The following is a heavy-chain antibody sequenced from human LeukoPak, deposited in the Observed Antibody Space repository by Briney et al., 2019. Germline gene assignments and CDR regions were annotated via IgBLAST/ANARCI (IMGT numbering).Heavy chain of an antibody. J-gene: IGHJ6*02. CDR1: GGTFSSYA. CDR3: AREPITYDSSGYYVGNYYYYGMDV. CDR2: IIPILGIA. D-gene: IGHD3-22*01. V-gene: IGHV1-69*04. Sequence: GSSVKVSCKASGGTFSSYAISWVRQAPGQGLEWMGRIIPILGIANYAQKFQGRVTITADKSTSTAYMELSSLRSEDTAVYYCAREPITYDSSGYYVGNYYYYGMDVWGQGTTATVSS.